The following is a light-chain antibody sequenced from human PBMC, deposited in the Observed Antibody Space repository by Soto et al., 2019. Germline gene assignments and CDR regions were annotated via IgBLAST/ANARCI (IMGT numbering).Light chain of an antibody. CDR3: QQYDTCRPYT. CDR1: HSVNNNY. Sequence: EIVLTQSPATLSLSPGDRATLSCQASHSVNNNYLAWYQHKPGQAPRLLIYGAYSRATGIPERFSGGGSGAAFTLTISRLEPEDFVVYYCQQYDTCRPYTFGGGTKVEIK. V-gene: IGKV3-20*01. J-gene: IGKJ4*01. CDR2: GAY.